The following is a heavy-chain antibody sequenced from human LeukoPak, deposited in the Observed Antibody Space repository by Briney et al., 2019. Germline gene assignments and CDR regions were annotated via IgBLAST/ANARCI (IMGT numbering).Heavy chain of an antibody. J-gene: IGHJ4*02. CDR3: ARARIAAAGTSYAFDY. CDR1: GGCISSYY. Sequence: PSETLSLTCTVSGGCISSYYWSWIRQPPGKGLEWIGYIYYSGSTNFNPSLKSRVTISVDTSKNQFSLKLSSLTAADTAVYYCARARIAAAGTSYAFDYWGQGTLVTVSS. D-gene: IGHD6-13*01. CDR2: IYYSGST. V-gene: IGHV4-59*01.